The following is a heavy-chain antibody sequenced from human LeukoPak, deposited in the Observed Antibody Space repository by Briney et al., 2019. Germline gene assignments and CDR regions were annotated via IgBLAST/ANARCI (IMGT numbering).Heavy chain of an antibody. J-gene: IGHJ3*02. CDR2: ISGSGVNI. D-gene: IGHD2-15*01. CDR3: ARADDIHAFDI. V-gene: IGHV3-23*01. Sequence: PGGSLRLSCAASGVTFTTYIMSWVRQAPGKGLEWVSTISGSGVNIHYADSVKGRFTISRDNSNYTLFLQMDSLRAEDTAVYYCARADDIHAFDIWGQGTLVTVSS. CDR1: GVTFTTYI.